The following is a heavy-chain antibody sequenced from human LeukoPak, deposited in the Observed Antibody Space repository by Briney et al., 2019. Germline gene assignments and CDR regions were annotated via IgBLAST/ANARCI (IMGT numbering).Heavy chain of an antibody. V-gene: IGHV3-48*01. CDR3: ARVRGEAPFDY. J-gene: IGHJ4*02. Sequence: PGGSLRLSCAASGFTFSSYSMNWVRQAPGKGLEWLSFISNRDNTIYTADSVKGRFTISRDNAKNSLYLQMNSLRADDTAIYYCARVRGEAPFDYWGLGTLVTVSS. D-gene: IGHD3-10*01. CDR2: ISNRDNTI. CDR1: GFTFSSYS.